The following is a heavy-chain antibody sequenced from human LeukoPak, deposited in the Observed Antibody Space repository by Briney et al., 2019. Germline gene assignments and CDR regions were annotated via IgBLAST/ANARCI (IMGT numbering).Heavy chain of an antibody. D-gene: IGHD5-18*01. Sequence: SETLSLTCTVSGGSISSSSAYWGWIRQPPGNGLEWIGSIYYNRNTYYNPSLKSRVTISADTSKNQFSLTLGSVSATDTAVYYCVSPRGFSYGYFDYWGQGTLVTVSS. CDR1: GGSISSSSAY. J-gene: IGHJ4*02. V-gene: IGHV4-39*01. CDR2: IYYNRNT. CDR3: VSPRGFSYGYFDY.